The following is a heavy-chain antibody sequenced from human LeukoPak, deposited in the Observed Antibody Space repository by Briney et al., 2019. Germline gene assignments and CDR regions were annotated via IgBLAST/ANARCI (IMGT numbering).Heavy chain of an antibody. D-gene: IGHD3-10*01. J-gene: IGHJ5*02. CDR1: GFTFSSSE. Sequence: GGSLRLSCAASGFTFSSSEMNWVRQAPGKGLEWVSYISSSGSTIYYADSVKGRFTISRDNAKNSLCLQMSSLRAEDTAVYYCARDLVVRGRWSWFDPWGQGTLVTVSS. CDR3: ARDLVVRGRWSWFDP. V-gene: IGHV3-48*03. CDR2: ISSSGSTI.